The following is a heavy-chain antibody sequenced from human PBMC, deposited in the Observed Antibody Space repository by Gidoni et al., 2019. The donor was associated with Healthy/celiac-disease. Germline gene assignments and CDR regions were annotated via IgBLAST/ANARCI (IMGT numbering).Heavy chain of an antibody. V-gene: IGHV3-23*01. J-gene: IGHJ5*02. CDR3: AKGGRYYYDSSGFGNWFDP. D-gene: IGHD3-22*01. CDR1: GFTCSSYA. Sequence: EVQLLASGGGLVQPGGSLRLSCAASGFTCSSYAMSWVRQAPGKGLEWVSAISGSGGSTYYADSVKGRFTISRDNSKNTLYLQMNSLRAEDTAVYYCAKGGRYYYDSSGFGNWFDPWGQGTLVTVSS. CDR2: ISGSGGST.